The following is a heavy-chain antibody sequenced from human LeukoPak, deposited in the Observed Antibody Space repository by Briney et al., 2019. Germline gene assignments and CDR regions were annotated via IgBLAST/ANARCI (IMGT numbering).Heavy chain of an antibody. CDR2: ISSSSYI. CDR3: ARDRGRITIFGVDDY. J-gene: IGHJ4*02. CDR1: GFTFSSYS. D-gene: IGHD3-3*01. V-gene: IGHV3-21*01. Sequence: PGGSLRLSCAASGFTFSSYSMNWVRQAPGKGLEWVSSISSSSYIYYADSVKGRFTISKDNAKNSLYLQMNSLRAEDTAVYYCARDRGRITIFGVDDYWGQGTLVTVSS.